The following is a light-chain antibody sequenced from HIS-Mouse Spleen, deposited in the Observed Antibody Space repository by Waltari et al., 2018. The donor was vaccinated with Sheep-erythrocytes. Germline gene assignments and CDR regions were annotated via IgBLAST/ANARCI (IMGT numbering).Light chain of an antibody. V-gene: IGLV2-23*01. CDR3: CSYAGSSTPWV. CDR2: EGS. J-gene: IGLJ3*02. Sequence: QSALTQPASVSGSPGQSITLSCTGTSSDVGSYNLVSWYQPSPGKAPKLMIYEGSKRPSGVSNRFSGSKSGNTASLTISGLQAEDEADYYCCSYAGSSTPWVFGGGTKLTVL. CDR1: SSDVGSYNL.